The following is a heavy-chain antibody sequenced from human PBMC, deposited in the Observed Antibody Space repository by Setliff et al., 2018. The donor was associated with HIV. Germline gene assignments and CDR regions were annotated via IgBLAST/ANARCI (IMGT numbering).Heavy chain of an antibody. CDR2: ISNSGSTI. CDR3: ARDLTTIVTRKVFDI. Sequence: GGSLRLSCAASGFTFSDYYMSWIRQAPGKGLEWVSYISNSGSTIYYADSVKGRFSISRDNAKNSLYLQMNSLRAEDTAVYYCARDLTTIVTRKVFDIWGQGTKVTVSS. J-gene: IGHJ3*01. D-gene: IGHD4-17*01. V-gene: IGHV3-11*04. CDR1: GFTFSDYY.